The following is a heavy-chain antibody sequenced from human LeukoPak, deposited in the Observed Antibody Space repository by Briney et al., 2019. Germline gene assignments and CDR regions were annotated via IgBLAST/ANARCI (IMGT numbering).Heavy chain of an antibody. V-gene: IGHV1-46*01. D-gene: IGHD4-23*01. J-gene: IGHJ2*01. Sequence: GASVKVSCKASGYTFTDYYIHWVRQAPGQGLEWMGIINPSGGSTSYAQKFQGRVTMTRDTSTSTVYMELSSLRSEDTAVYYCARPMTTVETRRRDWYFDLWGRGTLVTVSS. CDR1: GYTFTDYY. CDR2: INPSGGST. CDR3: ARPMTTVETRRRDWYFDL.